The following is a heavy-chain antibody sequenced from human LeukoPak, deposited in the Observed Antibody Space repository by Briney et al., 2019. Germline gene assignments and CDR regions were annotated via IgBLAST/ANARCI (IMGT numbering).Heavy chain of an antibody. CDR2: ISSSSSYI. Sequence: GGSLRLSCAASGFTFSSYTMNWVRQAPGKGLEWVSSISSSSSYIFDADSVKGRITISRDNARNSLYLQMNSLRAEDTAVYYCARDPRLVRTYSDYYYMDVWGKGTTVTVSS. CDR3: ARDPRLVRTYSDYYYMDV. V-gene: IGHV3-21*01. D-gene: IGHD4-23*01. J-gene: IGHJ6*03. CDR1: GFTFSSYT.